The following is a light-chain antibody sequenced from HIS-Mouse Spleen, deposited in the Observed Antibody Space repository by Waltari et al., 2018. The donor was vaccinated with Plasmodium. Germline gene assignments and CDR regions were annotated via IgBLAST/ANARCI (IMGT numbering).Light chain of an antibody. CDR3: QAWDSSTAV. J-gene: IGLJ3*02. CDR2: QDS. V-gene: IGLV3-1*01. Sequence: SYELTQPPSVSVSPGPTDSITCSGDKLGDKYACWYQQKPGQSPVLVIYQDSKRPSGIPERFSGSNSGNTATLTISGTQAMDEADYYCQAWDSSTAVFGGGTKLTVL. CDR1: KLGDKY.